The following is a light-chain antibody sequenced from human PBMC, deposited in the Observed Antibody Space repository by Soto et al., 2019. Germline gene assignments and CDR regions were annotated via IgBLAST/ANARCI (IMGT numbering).Light chain of an antibody. CDR2: GAS. V-gene: IGKV3-20*01. J-gene: IGKJ4*01. CDR3: QQYGSSP. Sequence: EIVLTQSPGTLSLSPGERATLSCRASQSDSSSYLAWYQQKPGQAPRLLIYGASSRATGIPDRFSGSGSGTDFTLTISRLVPEDFAVYYCQQYGSSPFGGGTKVEIK. CDR1: QSDSSSY.